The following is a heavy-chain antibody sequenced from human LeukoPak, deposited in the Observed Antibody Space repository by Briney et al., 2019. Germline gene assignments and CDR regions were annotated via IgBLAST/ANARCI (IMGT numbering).Heavy chain of an antibody. Sequence: GESLQISCMGSGDSFTTYWIGWVRQMPGRGLEWMGIIYLGDSDTRYSPSFQGQVTISADKSINTAYLQWSSLKASDTAMYYCVRHRNWNYDYWGQGTLVTVSS. D-gene: IGHD1-1*01. CDR2: IYLGDSDT. J-gene: IGHJ4*02. CDR3: VRHRNWNYDY. V-gene: IGHV5-51*01. CDR1: GDSFTTYW.